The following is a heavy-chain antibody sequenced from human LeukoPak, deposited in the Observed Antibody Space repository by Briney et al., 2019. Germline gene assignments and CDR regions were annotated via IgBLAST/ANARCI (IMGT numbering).Heavy chain of an antibody. Sequence: ASVKVSCKASGYTFTGYYMHWVRQAPGQGLEWMGWINPNSGGTNYAQKFQGRVTMTRDTSISTAYMELSRLRSDDTAVYYCARGAPYSGSYLNYWGQGTLVTVSS. V-gene: IGHV1-2*02. D-gene: IGHD1-26*01. CDR1: GYTFTGYY. CDR3: ARGAPYSGSYLNY. J-gene: IGHJ4*02. CDR2: INPNSGGT.